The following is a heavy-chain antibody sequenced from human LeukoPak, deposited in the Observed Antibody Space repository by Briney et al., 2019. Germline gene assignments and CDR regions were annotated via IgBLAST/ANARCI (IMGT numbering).Heavy chain of an antibody. Sequence: GGSLRLSCATSGFTLSSYSMTWVRQAPGKGLEWVSYISSGSSTIYYADSVKGRFTISRDNAKNSLYLQMNSLRAEDTAVYYYARDVEQWLVRVYYFDYWGQGTLVTVSS. J-gene: IGHJ4*02. CDR1: GFTLSSYS. V-gene: IGHV3-48*01. D-gene: IGHD6-19*01. CDR2: ISSGSSTI. CDR3: ARDVEQWLVRVYYFDY.